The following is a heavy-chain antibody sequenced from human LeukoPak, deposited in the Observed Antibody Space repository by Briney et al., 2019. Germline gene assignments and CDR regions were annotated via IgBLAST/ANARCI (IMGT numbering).Heavy chain of an antibody. D-gene: IGHD2-2*02. CDR2: INHSGST. Sequence: SETLSLTCAVYGGSFSGYYWSWIRQPPGKGLEWIGEINHSGSTNYNPSLKSRVTISVDTSKNQFSLKLSSVTAADTAVYYCARGRITGPAAIRRCWFDPWGQGTLVTVSS. J-gene: IGHJ5*02. CDR1: GGSFSGYY. V-gene: IGHV4-34*01. CDR3: ARGRITGPAAIRRCWFDP.